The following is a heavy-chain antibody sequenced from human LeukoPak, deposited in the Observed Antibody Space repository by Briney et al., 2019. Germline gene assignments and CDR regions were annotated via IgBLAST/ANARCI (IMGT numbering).Heavy chain of an antibody. CDR3: AKDRRSQWLVQDY. CDR2: ISGSGGST. V-gene: IGHV3-23*01. CDR1: GFTFSSYA. D-gene: IGHD6-19*01. J-gene: IGHJ4*02. Sequence: GXLRLSXAASGFTFSSYAMSWVRQAPGKGLEWVSAISGSGGSTYYADSVKGRFTISRDNSKNTLYLQMNSLRAEDTAVYYCAKDRRSQWLVQDYWGQGTXVXXSS.